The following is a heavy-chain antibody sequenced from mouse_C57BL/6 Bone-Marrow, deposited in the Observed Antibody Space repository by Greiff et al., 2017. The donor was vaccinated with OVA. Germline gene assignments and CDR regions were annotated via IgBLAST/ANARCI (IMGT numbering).Heavy chain of an antibody. CDR3: AKHYGSSPRFAY. J-gene: IGHJ3*01. CDR2: INPSSGYT. Sequence: VQRVESGAELAKPGASVKLSCKASGYTFTSYWMHWVKQRPGQGLEWIGYINPSSGYTKYNQKFKDKATLTADKSSSTAYMQLSSLTYEDSAVYYCAKHYGSSPRFAYWGQGTLVTVSA. V-gene: IGHV1-7*01. D-gene: IGHD1-1*01. CDR1: GYTFTSYW.